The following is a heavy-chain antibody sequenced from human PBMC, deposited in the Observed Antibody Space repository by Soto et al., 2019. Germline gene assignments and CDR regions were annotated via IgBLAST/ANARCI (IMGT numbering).Heavy chain of an antibody. V-gene: IGHV3-23*01. J-gene: IGHJ3*01. Sequence: PGGSLRLSCAASGFTFRSYAMSWVRQAPGKGLEWVSTVSDNGDITYYADSVRGRFAISRDKSKNTLYLQMNSLRAEDTAVYSCAKHLRLGEFSAYDVWGLGTLVTVSS. D-gene: IGHD3-16*01. CDR3: AKHLRLGEFSAYDV. CDR1: GFTFRSYA. CDR2: VSDNGDIT.